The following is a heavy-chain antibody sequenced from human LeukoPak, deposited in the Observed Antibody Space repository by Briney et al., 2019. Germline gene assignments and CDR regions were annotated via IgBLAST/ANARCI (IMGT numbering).Heavy chain of an antibody. J-gene: IGHJ6*02. CDR2: SYYSGST. CDR1: GGSISSYY. V-gene: IGHV4-59*08. D-gene: IGHD3-10*01. CDR3: ARHGYGSGSYYTAYYYGMDV. Sequence: PSETLSLTCTGSGGSISSYYWSWIRQPPGKGLEWIGYSYYSGSTNYNPSLKSRVTISVDTSKNQFSLKLSSVTAADPAVYYCARHGYGSGSYYTAYYYGMDVWGQGTTVTVSS.